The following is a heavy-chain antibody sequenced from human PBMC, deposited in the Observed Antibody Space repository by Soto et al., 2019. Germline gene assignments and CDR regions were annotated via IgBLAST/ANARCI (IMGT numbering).Heavy chain of an antibody. D-gene: IGHD6-6*01. V-gene: IGHV1-18*04. CDR1: GYTFTSYG. CDR3: AETIEYSSSAGWFAP. Sequence: VASVKVSCKASGYTFTSYGISWVRQAPGQGLEWMGWISAYNGNTNYAQKLQGRVTMTTDTSTSTAYMELRSLRSDDTAVYYCAETIEYSSSAGWFAPWGQGTLATVSS. CDR2: ISAYNGNT. J-gene: IGHJ5*02.